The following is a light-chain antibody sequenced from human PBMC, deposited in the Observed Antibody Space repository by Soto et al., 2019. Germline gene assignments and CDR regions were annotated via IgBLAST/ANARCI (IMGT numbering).Light chain of an antibody. CDR3: QQYYTYRT. V-gene: IGKV1-5*03. CDR1: QTIHTW. CDR2: KAS. Sequence: DIQMTQSPSTLSASVGDRVTITCRASQTIHTWLAWYQQKPGKAPKVLIYKASNLESGVPSRFSGIGSGTEFSITISSLQPDDFATYYCQQYYTYRTFGQGTKVEIK. J-gene: IGKJ1*01.